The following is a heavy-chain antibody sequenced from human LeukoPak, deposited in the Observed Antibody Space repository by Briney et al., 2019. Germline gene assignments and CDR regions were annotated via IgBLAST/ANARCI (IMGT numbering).Heavy chain of an antibody. CDR3: ARVLYDFWSGYYYDY. V-gene: IGHV3-7*01. CDR2: IKQDGSEK. D-gene: IGHD3-3*01. J-gene: IGHJ4*02. CDR1: GLAFSYYC. Sequence: GRSLRLSCAASGLAFSYYCMSWVRQAPGKGLEWVANIKQDGSEKYYVDSVKGRFTISRDNAKNALYLQMNSLRAEDTAVYYCARVLYDFWSGYYYDYWGQGTLVTVSS.